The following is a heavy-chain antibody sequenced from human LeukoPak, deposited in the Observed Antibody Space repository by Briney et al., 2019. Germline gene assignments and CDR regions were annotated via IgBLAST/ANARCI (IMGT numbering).Heavy chain of an antibody. D-gene: IGHD3-22*01. Sequence: GGSLRLSCAASGFTFSDYYMSWLRQAPGKGLEWVSYISSSGSTIYYADSVKGRFTISRDNAKNSLYLQMNSLRAEDTAVYYCASSNLGYYYDSSGYSLFDYWGQGTLVTVSS. V-gene: IGHV3-11*01. CDR2: ISSSGSTI. CDR1: GFTFSDYY. J-gene: IGHJ4*02. CDR3: ASSNLGYYYDSSGYSLFDY.